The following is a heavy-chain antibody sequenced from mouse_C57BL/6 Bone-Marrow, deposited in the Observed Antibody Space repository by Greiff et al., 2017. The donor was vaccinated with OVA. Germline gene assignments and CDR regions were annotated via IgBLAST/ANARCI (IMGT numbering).Heavy chain of an antibody. CDR1: GFNIKDDY. CDR3: TSGGNFDY. D-gene: IGHD1-1*02. V-gene: IGHV14-4*01. Sequence: VQLQQSGAELVRPGASVKLSCTASGFNIKDDYMHWVKQRPEQGLEWIGWIDPENGDTEYAPKFQGKATITADTSSNTAYLQLSSLTSEDTAVYYCTSGGNFDYWGQGTTLTVSS. J-gene: IGHJ2*01. CDR2: IDPENGDT.